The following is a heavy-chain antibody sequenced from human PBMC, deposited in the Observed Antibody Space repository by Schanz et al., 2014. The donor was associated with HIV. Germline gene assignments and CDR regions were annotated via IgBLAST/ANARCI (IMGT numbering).Heavy chain of an antibody. Sequence: QLLESGGGLVQPGGLLRLSCAASGFTFSGFAMSWVRQTPGKGLEWVSTISESGRYTYYADSVKGRFTISRDNSKNTLYLQMNSLRAEDTAVYYCAKVVRFAMVTAPYYFDSWGQGTLVTVSS. CDR1: GFTFSGFA. D-gene: IGHD2-15*01. V-gene: IGHV3-23*01. CDR2: ISESGRYT. J-gene: IGHJ4*02. CDR3: AKVVRFAMVTAPYYFDS.